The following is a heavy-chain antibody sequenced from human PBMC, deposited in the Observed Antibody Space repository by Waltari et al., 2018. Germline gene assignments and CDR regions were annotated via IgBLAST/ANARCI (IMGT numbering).Heavy chain of an antibody. Sequence: QVQLQESGPGLVKPSGTLSLTCAVSGGSISSSNWWSWVRQPPGKGLEWIGEIYQSGSTNYNPALKSRVTISVDTSKNQFSLKLSSVTAADTAVYYCARTGQLVEADYWGQGTLVTVSS. D-gene: IGHD6-6*01. CDR2: IYQSGST. V-gene: IGHV4-4*02. CDR1: GGSISSSNW. CDR3: ARTGQLVEADY. J-gene: IGHJ4*02.